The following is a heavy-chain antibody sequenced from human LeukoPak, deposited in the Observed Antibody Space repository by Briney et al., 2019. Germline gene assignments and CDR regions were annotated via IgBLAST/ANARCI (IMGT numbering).Heavy chain of an antibody. CDR2: INQDGSVK. D-gene: IGHD6-13*01. CDR1: TFTFSTYW. J-gene: IGHJ4*02. Sequence: GGSLRLSCAASTFTFSTYWMSWVRQAPGKGPEFVANINQDGSVKNYVDSVKGRFTISRDNAKNSLYLQMNSLRADDTAVYYCARDPGSSSFDYWGQGTLVTVSS. V-gene: IGHV3-7*01. CDR3: ARDPGSSSFDY.